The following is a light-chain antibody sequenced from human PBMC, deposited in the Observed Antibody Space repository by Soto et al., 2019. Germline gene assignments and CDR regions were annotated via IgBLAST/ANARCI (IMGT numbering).Light chain of an antibody. V-gene: IGLV2-14*03. CDR2: YVS. J-gene: IGLJ2*01. Sequence: QSALTQPASVSGSPGQSITISCTGTSSDVGGYNSVSWYQQHPGKAPKLMIYYVSNRPSGVSHRFSGSKSVNTASLTISGLQAEDEADYYCSSYTSSSTVVFGGGTKLTVL. CDR3: SSYTSSSTVV. CDR1: SSDVGGYNS.